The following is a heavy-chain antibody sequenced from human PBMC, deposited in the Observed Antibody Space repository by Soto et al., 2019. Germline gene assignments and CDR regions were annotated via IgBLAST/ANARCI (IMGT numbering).Heavy chain of an antibody. D-gene: IGHD6-6*01. CDR1: GFDLTSSR. CDR3: ARVHLVAGCAFYCAMVV. J-gene: IGHJ6*02. CDR2: ISGSGKDT. V-gene: IGHV3-21*01. Sequence: GGSLRLSCVASGFDLTSSRMNWVRQAPGKGLEWVASISGSGKDTFYRHSVKGRFAISRDSAGTSLFLRMDSVKVEDTAVYHCARVHLVAGCAFYCAMVVWGPGTAVTVS.